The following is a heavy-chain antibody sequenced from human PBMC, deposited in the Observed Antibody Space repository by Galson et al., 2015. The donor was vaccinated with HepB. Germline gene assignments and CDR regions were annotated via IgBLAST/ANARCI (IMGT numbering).Heavy chain of an antibody. D-gene: IGHD3-3*01. CDR3: AKAQLRYDFWNGPSGY. CDR1: GFTFSSYA. V-gene: IGHV3-23*01. CDR2: IVSSGGST. Sequence: SLRLSCAASGFTFSSYAMSWVRQAPGKGLEWVSTIVSSGGSTYYADSMKGRFTISRDNSKNTLYLQMNSLRAEDTAVYYCAKAQLRYDFWNGPSGYWGQGTLVTVSS. J-gene: IGHJ4*02.